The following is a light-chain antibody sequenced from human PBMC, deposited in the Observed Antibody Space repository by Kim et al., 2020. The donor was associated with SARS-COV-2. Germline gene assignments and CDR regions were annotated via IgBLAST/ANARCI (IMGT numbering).Light chain of an antibody. V-gene: IGLV6-57*04. Sequence: NFMLTQPHSVSESPGKTVTISCTRSSGRIANKYVQWYQQRPGSAPTTVIYADDRRPSGVPDRFSGSIDRSSNSASLTISGLKTEDEAVYYCQSSDATNGVFGGGTQLTVL. J-gene: IGLJ3*02. CDR2: ADD. CDR1: SGRIANKY. CDR3: QSSDATNGV.